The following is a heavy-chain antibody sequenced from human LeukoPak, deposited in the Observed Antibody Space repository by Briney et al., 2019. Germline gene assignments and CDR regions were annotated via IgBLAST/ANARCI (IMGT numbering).Heavy chain of an antibody. J-gene: IGHJ4*02. V-gene: IGHV3-33*05. D-gene: IGHD3-10*01. CDR3: AKDGLWFGDLTYFDY. Sequence: GGSLRLSCAASGFTFSIYGIRWVRQAPGKGLEWVAVILYDGSNKYYADSVKGRFTISRDNSKDTLYLQMHSLRAEDTAVYYCAKDGLWFGDLTYFDYWGQGTLVTVSS. CDR2: ILYDGSNK. CDR1: GFTFSIYG.